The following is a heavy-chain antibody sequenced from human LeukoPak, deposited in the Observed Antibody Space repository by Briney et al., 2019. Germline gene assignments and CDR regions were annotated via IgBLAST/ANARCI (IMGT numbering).Heavy chain of an antibody. CDR2: IIPIFGTA. Sequence: VKVSCKASGGTFSSYAISWVRQAPGQGLEWMGGIIPIFGTANYAQKFQGRVTITADESTSTAYMELSSLRSEDTAVYYCARDLGRRVYYYGMDVWGQGTTVTVSS. CDR1: GGTFSSYA. J-gene: IGHJ6*02. CDR3: ARDLGRRVYYYGMDV. V-gene: IGHV1-69*13. D-gene: IGHD7-27*01.